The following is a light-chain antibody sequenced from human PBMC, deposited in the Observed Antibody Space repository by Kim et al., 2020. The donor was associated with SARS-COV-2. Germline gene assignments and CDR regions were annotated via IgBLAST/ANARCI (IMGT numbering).Light chain of an antibody. V-gene: IGKV3-20*01. J-gene: IGKJ1*01. CDR1: QSVTSNS. CDR2: GAS. Sequence: SPGDSTTLSCRAIQSVTSNSLAWYQQRPGQAPSLLIYGASSRATGVPDRFSGSGSGTDFTLTISRLEPEDFAVYYCQQYGNSQETFGQGTKVDIK. CDR3: QQYGNSQET.